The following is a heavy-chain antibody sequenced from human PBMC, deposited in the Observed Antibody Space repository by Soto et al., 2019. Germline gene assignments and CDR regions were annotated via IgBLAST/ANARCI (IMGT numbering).Heavy chain of an antibody. J-gene: IGHJ4*02. V-gene: IGHV3-23*01. CDR3: AKGGRQWLVTSDFNY. D-gene: IGHD6-19*01. CDR2: IRGSATTT. Sequence: GGSLRLSCVGSGFTFRNYAMSWVRQAPGKGLEWVSAIRGSATTTYYADSVKGRFTISRDSSKNTVSLEMTSLRAEDTAVYYCAKGGRQWLVTSDFNYWGQGALVTVSS. CDR1: GFTFRNYA.